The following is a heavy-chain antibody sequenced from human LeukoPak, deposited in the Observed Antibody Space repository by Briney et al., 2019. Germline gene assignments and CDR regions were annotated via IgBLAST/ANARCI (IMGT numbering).Heavy chain of an antibody. Sequence: TGGSLRLSCAASGFTFSSYSMNWVRQAPGKGLEWVSSISSSSSYIYYADSVKGRFTISRDNAKNSLYLQMNSPRAEDTAVYYCARNPDILTGFNYYYGMDVWGKGTTVTVSS. V-gene: IGHV3-21*01. CDR3: ARNPDILTGFNYYYGMDV. D-gene: IGHD3-9*01. CDR2: ISSSSSYI. J-gene: IGHJ6*04. CDR1: GFTFSSYS.